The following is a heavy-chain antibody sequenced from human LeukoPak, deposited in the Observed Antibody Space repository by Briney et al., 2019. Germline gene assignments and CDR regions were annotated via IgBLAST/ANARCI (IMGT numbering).Heavy chain of an antibody. Sequence: SVKVSCKASGGTFSSYAISWVRQAPGQGLEWMGGIIPIFGTANYAQKFQGRVTITTDESTSTAYMEPSSLRSEDTAVYYCARSYLPSYSGSYYFEGWGQGTLVTVSS. CDR1: GGTFSSYA. CDR2: IIPIFGTA. CDR3: ARSYLPSYSGSYYFEG. D-gene: IGHD1-26*01. V-gene: IGHV1-69*05. J-gene: IGHJ4*02.